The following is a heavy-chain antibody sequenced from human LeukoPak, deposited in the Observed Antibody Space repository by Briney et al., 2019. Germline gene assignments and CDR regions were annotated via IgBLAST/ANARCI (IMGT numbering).Heavy chain of an antibody. V-gene: IGHV4-34*01. Sequence: SETLSLTCTVSGGSFSGYYWSWIRQPPGKGLEWIGEINHSGSTNYNPSLKSRVTISVDTSKNQFSLKLSSVTTGDTAVYYCAGRIQLWNYYYYGMDVWGQGTTVTVSS. CDR2: INHSGST. D-gene: IGHD5-18*01. CDR1: GGSFSGYY. CDR3: AGRIQLWNYYYYGMDV. J-gene: IGHJ6*02.